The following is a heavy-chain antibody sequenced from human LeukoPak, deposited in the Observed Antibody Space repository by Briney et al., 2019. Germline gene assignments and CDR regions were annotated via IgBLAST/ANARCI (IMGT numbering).Heavy chain of an antibody. V-gene: IGHV1-2*02. CDR2: INPNSGGT. Sequence: ASVKVSCKASGYTFTTYYMHWVRQAPGQGLEWMGWINPNSGGTYYAQRFQGRVTMTRDTSITTAYMELSRLRSDDSAVYYCARKGSSFDYWGQGTLVTVSP. CDR1: GYTFTTYY. D-gene: IGHD6-6*01. J-gene: IGHJ4*02. CDR3: ARKGSSFDY.